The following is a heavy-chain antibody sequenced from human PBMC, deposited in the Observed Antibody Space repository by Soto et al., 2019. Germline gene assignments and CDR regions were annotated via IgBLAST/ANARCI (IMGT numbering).Heavy chain of an antibody. Sequence: SETLSLTCTVSGGSISSYYWSWIRQPPGKGLEWIGYIYYSGSTNYNPSLKSRVTISVDTSKNQFSLKLSSVTAADTAVYYCATGGNYGVTLDYYMDVRAKRTTVTVSS. CDR1: GGSISSYY. D-gene: IGHD4-17*01. V-gene: IGHV4-59*01. CDR2: IYYSGST. J-gene: IGHJ6*03. CDR3: ATGGNYGVTLDYYMDV.